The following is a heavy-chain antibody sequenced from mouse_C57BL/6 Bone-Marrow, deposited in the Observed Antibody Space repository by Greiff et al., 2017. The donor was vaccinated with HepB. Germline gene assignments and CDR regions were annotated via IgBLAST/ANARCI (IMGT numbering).Heavy chain of an antibody. D-gene: IGHD1-1*01. CDR1: GYTFTSYG. CDR3: ANYYGSSYVGYYFDY. J-gene: IGHJ2*01. Sequence: VKLVESGAELARPGASVKLSCKASGYTFTSYGISWVKQRTGQGLEWIGEIYPRSGNTYYNEKFKGKATLTADKSSSTAYMELRSLTSEDSAVYFCANYYGSSYVGYYFDYWGQGTTLTVSS. V-gene: IGHV1-81*01. CDR2: IYPRSGNT.